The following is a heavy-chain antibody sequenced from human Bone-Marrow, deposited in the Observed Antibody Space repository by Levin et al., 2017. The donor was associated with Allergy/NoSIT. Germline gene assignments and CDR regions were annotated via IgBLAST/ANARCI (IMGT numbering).Heavy chain of an antibody. D-gene: IGHD3-9*01. CDR3: ASLNALVGRKFAC. CDR2: VFYSGTT. Sequence: SETLSLTCTVSGGSITGYYWNWIRQSPGKGLEWIGYVFYSGTTDYNPSLKGRVSISEDTSNNHFSLKLTSVTAADTAVYFCASLNALVGRKFACWGQGSLVTVSS. CDR1: GGSITGYY. V-gene: IGHV4-59*01. J-gene: IGHJ4*02.